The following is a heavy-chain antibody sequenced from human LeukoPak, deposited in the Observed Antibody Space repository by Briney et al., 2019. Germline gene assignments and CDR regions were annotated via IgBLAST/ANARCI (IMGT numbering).Heavy chain of an antibody. V-gene: IGHV1-24*01. J-gene: IGHJ6*04. D-gene: IGHD3-10*01. CDR2: FDPEDGET. CDR1: GYTLTELS. Sequence: ATVKVSCKVSGYTLTELSTHWVRQAPGKGLEWKGGFDPEDGETIYAQKFQGRVTRTEDTSTDTAYMELSSLTSEDTAVYYCATYLYGSGRGGMDVWGKGTTVTVSS. CDR3: ATYLYGSGRGGMDV.